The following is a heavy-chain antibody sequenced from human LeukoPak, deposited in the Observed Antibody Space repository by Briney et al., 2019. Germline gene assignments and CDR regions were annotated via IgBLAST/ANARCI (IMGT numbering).Heavy chain of an antibody. J-gene: IGHJ4*02. Sequence: PGGSLRLSCAASGFSFSSYWMSWVRQVPGKGLEWVANIKLDGSEKNYVASVKGRFTISRDNAKNSLYLQMNSLRAEDTAMYYCARGCSVAYWGQGTLVTVSS. D-gene: IGHD2-8*01. CDR1: GFSFSSYW. CDR2: IKLDGSEK. CDR3: ARGCSVAY. V-gene: IGHV3-7*01.